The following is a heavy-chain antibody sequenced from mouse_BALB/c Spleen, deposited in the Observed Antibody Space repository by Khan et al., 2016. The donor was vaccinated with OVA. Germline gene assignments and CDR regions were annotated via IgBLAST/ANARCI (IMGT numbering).Heavy chain of an antibody. CDR2: VSTGGSYT. CDR1: GFTFTTYG. J-gene: IGHJ3*01. Sequence: EVQLQESGGDLVKPGGSLKLSCAASGFTFTTYGMSWVRQTPDKRLEWVATVSTGGSYTYYPDSVKGRFTISRDNATNTLYLQLSGLKSEDTAMFYCEGLALYYDSRRFAYGGQGTLVTVSA. CDR3: EGLALYYDSRRFAY. V-gene: IGHV5-6*01. D-gene: IGHD1-1*01.